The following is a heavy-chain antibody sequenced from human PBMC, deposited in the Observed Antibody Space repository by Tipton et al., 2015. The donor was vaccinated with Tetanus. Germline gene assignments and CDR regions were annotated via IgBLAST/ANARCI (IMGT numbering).Heavy chain of an antibody. CDR2: IYTGGSA. D-gene: IGHD1-20*01. J-gene: IGHJ4*02. CDR3: AFRTNWRFSRGFDC. CDR1: GVTVSGNY. Sequence: SLRLSCAASGVTVSGNYMSWVRQAPGKGLEWVSVIYTGGSADYTDSVKGRFTISRDNSNISLSLQMNSLRIDDTAVYYCAFRTNWRFSRGFDCWGQGTLVTVSS. V-gene: IGHV3-53*01.